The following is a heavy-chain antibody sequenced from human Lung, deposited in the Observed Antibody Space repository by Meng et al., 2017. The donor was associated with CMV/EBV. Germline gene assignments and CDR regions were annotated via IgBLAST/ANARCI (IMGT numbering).Heavy chain of an antibody. V-gene: IGHV1-8*01. D-gene: IGHD3-10*01. CDR1: GYTFTSYD. J-gene: IGHJ5*02. CDR2: MNPNSGNT. CDR3: TRGRGSTHKGNWFDP. Sequence: ASVXVSXKASGYTFTSYDINWVRQATGQGLEWMGWMNPNSGNTAYAPKFQGRLTITRNTSINTAYMDLSSLRSEDTAIYYCTRGRGSTHKGNWFDPWGQGTXVTVAS.